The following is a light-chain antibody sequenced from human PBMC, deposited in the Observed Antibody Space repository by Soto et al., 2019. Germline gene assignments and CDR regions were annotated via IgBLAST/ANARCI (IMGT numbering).Light chain of an antibody. CDR2: GAS. V-gene: IGKV3-15*01. CDR3: QQYYDWPPA. Sequence: ETVMTQSPATLSLSPGERATLSCRASQSVSSKLVWYQQKPGQAPRFLIYGASTRATGIPARFRGSGSGTEFTLTIDSLQSEDFAVYYWQQYYDWPPAFGGGTKVEIK. J-gene: IGKJ4*01. CDR1: QSVSSK.